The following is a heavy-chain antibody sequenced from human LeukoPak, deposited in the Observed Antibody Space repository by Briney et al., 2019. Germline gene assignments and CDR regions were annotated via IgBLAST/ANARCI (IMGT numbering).Heavy chain of an antibody. V-gene: IGHV4-34*01. Sequence: PSETLSLTCAVYGGSFSGYYWSWIRQPPGKGLEWIGEINHSGSTNYNASLKSRVTISVDTSKNQFSLKLSSVTAADTAVYYCAIGTGGWFDPWGQGTLVTVSS. CDR1: GGSFSGYY. D-gene: IGHD7-27*01. CDR2: INHSGST. CDR3: AIGTGGWFDP. J-gene: IGHJ5*02.